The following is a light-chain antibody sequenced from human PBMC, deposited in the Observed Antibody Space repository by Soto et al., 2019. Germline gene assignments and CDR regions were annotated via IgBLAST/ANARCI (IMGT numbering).Light chain of an antibody. J-gene: IGKJ2*01. Sequence: DIQMTQSPSSLSASVGDRVTITCRASQSISSYLNWYQQKPGKAPKLLIYAASSLQSGVPSRFSGSGSVTDFTLTISSLPPEDFATYYCQQSYSTPSSVGQGTKLESK. CDR2: AAS. V-gene: IGKV1-39*01. CDR3: QQSYSTPSS. CDR1: QSISSY.